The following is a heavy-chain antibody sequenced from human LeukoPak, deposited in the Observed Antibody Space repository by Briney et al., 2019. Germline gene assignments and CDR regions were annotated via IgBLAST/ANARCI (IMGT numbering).Heavy chain of an antibody. J-gene: IGHJ4*02. V-gene: IGHV5-51*01. CDR2: IYPGDSDT. Sequence: ESLKFACKGSGYGFTIDWIGWVGQVRVKGREWMGIIYPGDSDTRYSPCFQCQVTISADKSISTAYLQWSSLKASDTAMYNCARRQHYSDSSGPSPPVEVRYFDYWGQGTLVTVSS. CDR1: GYGFTIDW. CDR3: ARRQHYSDSSGPSPPVEVRYFDY. D-gene: IGHD3-22*01.